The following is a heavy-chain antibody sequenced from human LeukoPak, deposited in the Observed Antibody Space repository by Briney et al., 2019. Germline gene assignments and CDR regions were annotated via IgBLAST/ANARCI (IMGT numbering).Heavy chain of an antibody. J-gene: IGHJ4*02. CDR2: ISSSSGTI. V-gene: IGHV3-48*04. CDR1: GFTFSSYS. Sequence: PGGSLRLSCAASGFTFSSYSMNWVRQAPGKGLEWVSYISSSSGTIYYAESVKGRFTISRDNAKNSLYLQMNSLRAGDTAVYYCARGEIQLWLLFDYWGQGTLVTVSS. D-gene: IGHD5-18*01. CDR3: ARGEIQLWLLFDY.